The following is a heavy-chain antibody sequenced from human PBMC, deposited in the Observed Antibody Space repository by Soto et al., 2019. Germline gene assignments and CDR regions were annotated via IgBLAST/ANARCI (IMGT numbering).Heavy chain of an antibody. Sequence: QVQLVESGGGVVQPGRSLRLSCAASGFTFSSYGMHWVRQAPGKGLEWVAVIWYDGSNKYYADSVKGRFTISRDNSKNTLYLQMNSLRAEDTAVYYCAREPDTATWFDYWGQGTLVTVSS. J-gene: IGHJ4*02. CDR3: AREPDTATWFDY. D-gene: IGHD5-18*01. CDR1: GFTFSSYG. CDR2: IWYDGSNK. V-gene: IGHV3-33*01.